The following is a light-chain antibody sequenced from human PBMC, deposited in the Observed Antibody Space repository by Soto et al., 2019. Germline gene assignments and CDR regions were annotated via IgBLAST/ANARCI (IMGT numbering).Light chain of an antibody. CDR1: QDISNY. Sequence: DIQMTQSPSSLSASVGDRVTITCQASQDISNYLNWCQQKPGKAPKLLIYDASNLETGVPSRFSGSGSGTDFTFTISSLQPEDIATYYCQQYNSYPWTFGQGTKVDIK. J-gene: IGKJ1*01. CDR2: DAS. V-gene: IGKV1-33*01. CDR3: QQYNSYPWT.